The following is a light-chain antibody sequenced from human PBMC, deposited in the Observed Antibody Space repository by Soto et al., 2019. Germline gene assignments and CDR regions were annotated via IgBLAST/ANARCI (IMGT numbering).Light chain of an antibody. J-gene: IGKJ4*01. V-gene: IGKV3-11*01. CDR1: EYVDIY. CDR3: QQRRNWPPLT. Sequence: ETVLTQSPATLSLSPGETATLSCRASEYVDIYLAWYQQKPGQAPRLLIYHASNRATGIPARFSGSGSGTAVTLTISSLEPEDSAVYSCQQRRNWPPLTFGGGTRVEIK. CDR2: HAS.